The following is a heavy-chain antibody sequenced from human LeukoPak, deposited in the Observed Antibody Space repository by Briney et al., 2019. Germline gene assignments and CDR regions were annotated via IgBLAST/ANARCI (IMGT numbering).Heavy chain of an antibody. V-gene: IGHV3-21*01. CDR2: ISSSTSYI. D-gene: IGHD3-10*01. J-gene: IGHJ4*02. CDR3: ARDDYDSGTRLFDY. Sequence: GGSLRLSCAASGFTFSSYSMNWVRQAPGKGLEWVSSISSSTSYIYYADSVKGRFTTSRDNAKNSPYLLMNSLRVEDTAVYYCARDDYDSGTRLFDYWGQGTLVTVSS. CDR1: GFTFSSYS.